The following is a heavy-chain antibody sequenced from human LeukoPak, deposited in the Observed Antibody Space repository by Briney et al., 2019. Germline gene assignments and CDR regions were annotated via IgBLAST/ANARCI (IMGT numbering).Heavy chain of an antibody. V-gene: IGHV4-34*01. CDR3: ARQRYYYEKNWFDP. D-gene: IGHD3-22*01. CDR1: GGSFSGYY. Sequence: SETLSLTCAVYGGSFSGYYWSWIRQPPGKGLEWIGEINHSGSTNYNPSLKSRVTISVDTSKNQFSLRLSSVTAADTAVYYCARQRYYYEKNWFDPWGQGTLVTVSS. CDR2: INHSGST. J-gene: IGHJ5*02.